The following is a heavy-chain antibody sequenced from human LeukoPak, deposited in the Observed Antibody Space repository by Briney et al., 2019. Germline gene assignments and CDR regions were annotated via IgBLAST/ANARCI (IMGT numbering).Heavy chain of an antibody. Sequence: GRSLRLSCAASGFTFDDYAMHWVWQAPGKGLEWVSGISWNSAGIGYADSVKGRFTISRDNAKNSLYLQMNSLRAEDTALYYCAKRATHRGFDYWGQGTLVTVSS. CDR1: GFTFDDYA. D-gene: IGHD2-15*01. CDR3: AKRATHRGFDY. V-gene: IGHV3-9*01. CDR2: ISWNSAGI. J-gene: IGHJ4*02.